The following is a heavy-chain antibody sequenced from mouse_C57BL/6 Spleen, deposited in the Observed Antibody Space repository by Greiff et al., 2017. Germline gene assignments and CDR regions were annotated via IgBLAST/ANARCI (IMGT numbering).Heavy chain of an antibody. D-gene: IGHD1-1*01. V-gene: IGHV5-4*03. CDR1: GFTFSSYA. CDR2: IRDGGSYT. CDR3: ARGGYGSSYDY. Sequence: DVMLVESGGGLVKPGGSLKLSCAASGFTFSSYAMSWVRQTPEKRLEWVATIRDGGSYTYYPDNVKGRFTISRDNAKNNLYLQISQLKSEDTAMYYCARGGYGSSYDYGGQGTTLTVSS. J-gene: IGHJ2*01.